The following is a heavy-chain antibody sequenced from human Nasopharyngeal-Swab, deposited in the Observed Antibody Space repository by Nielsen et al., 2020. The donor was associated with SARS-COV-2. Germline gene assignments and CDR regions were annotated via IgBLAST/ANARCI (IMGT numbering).Heavy chain of an antibody. CDR1: GGPMSPFY. Sequence: SQTLSLTCTVSGGPMSPFYSSWIRQSARNGLEYNGRISTSGSPTYNPSLKSRVTMSVDTSKNQFSLNVTSVTAADSAIYYCARDSSSWYLLGGLDVWGQGTTVTVSS. V-gene: IGHV4-4*07. D-gene: IGHD6-13*01. CDR2: ISTSGSP. J-gene: IGHJ6*02. CDR3: ARDSSSWYLLGGLDV.